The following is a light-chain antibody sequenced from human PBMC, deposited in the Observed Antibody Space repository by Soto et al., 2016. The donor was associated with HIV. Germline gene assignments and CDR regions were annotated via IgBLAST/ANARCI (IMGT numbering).Light chain of an antibody. CDR1: NVASKS. J-gene: IGLJ2*01. V-gene: IGLV3-21*03. Sequence: SYELTQPPSLSVAPRKTARITCGGNNVASKSVHRYQQKPGQAPVLVVYDDSDRPSGIPERFSGSNSGNTATLTISRVEAGDEADYYCQVWDVSSDHVVFGGGTKLTVL. CDR3: QVWDVSSDHVV. CDR2: DDS.